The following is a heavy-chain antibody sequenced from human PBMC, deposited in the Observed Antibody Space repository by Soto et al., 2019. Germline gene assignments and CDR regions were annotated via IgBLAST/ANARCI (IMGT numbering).Heavy chain of an antibody. CDR3: ARGASHYYYYYGMDV. CDR1: GYTFNNYG. J-gene: IGHJ6*02. CDR2: ISAYNGNR. V-gene: IGHV1-18*01. Sequence: QDQLVQSEAEVKKPGASVKVSCKASGYTFNNYGISWVREAPGQGLEWMGWISAYNGNRNYAQKFQGRVSMTTETSTSTAYMELRSLRSDDTAVYYCARGASHYYYYYGMDVWGQGTTVTVSS.